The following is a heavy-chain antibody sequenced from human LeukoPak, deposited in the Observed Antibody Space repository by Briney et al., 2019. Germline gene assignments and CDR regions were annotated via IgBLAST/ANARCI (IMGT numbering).Heavy chain of an antibody. CDR3: ARVDYGTDDAFDI. D-gene: IGHD4-17*01. V-gene: IGHV3-74*01. Sequence: PGGSLRLSCAASGFPFSNYWMHWVRQAPGKGLVWVSRINSDGSSTDNADSVKGRFTISRDNAKNSLYLQMNSLRAEDTAVYYCARVDYGTDDAFDIWGQGTMVTVSS. CDR2: INSDGSST. J-gene: IGHJ3*02. CDR1: GFPFSNYW.